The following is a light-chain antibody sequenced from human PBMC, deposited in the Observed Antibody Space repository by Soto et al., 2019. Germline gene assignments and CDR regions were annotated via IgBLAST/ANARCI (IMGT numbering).Light chain of an antibody. J-gene: IGKJ4*01. Sequence: DIQMTQSPSSLSASLGDIITITCRASQSISTYLNWYQQKPGKAPKLLIYGASTLQNGVPSRFSGSGSATDYTLTISGLQPEDFVTYYCQQNFITPPRTFGGGTKVEMK. V-gene: IGKV1-39*01. CDR1: QSISTY. CDR3: QQNFITPPRT. CDR2: GAS.